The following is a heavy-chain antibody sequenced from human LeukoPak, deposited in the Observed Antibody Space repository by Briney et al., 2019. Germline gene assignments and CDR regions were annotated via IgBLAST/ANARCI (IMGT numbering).Heavy chain of an antibody. CDR1: GGSISSGGYS. CDR3: ARDSGMVRGEAYYYYGMDV. Sequence: SQTLSLTCAVSGGSISSGGYSWSWTRQPPGKGLEWIGYIYHSGSTYYNPSLKSRVTISVDRSENQFSLKLSSVTAADTAVYYCARDSGMVRGEAYYYYGMDVWGKGTTVTVSS. V-gene: IGHV4-30-2*01. D-gene: IGHD3-10*01. J-gene: IGHJ6*04. CDR2: IYHSGST.